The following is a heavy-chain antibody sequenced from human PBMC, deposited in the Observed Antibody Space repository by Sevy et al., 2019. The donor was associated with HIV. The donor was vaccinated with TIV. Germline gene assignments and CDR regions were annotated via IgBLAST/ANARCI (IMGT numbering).Heavy chain of an antibody. D-gene: IGHD1-26*01. CDR1: GITVSSNF. CDR3: ARGKHVTGYYGSFDY. J-gene: IGHJ4*02. Sequence: GGSLRLSCAASGITVSSNFMSWVRQAPGKGLEWVSVMYIGGTTYYADSVKGRFTISRDNSKNTLYLQMNSLRAEDTALYYWARGKHVTGYYGSFDYWGQGTLVTVSS. V-gene: IGHV3-53*01. CDR2: MYIGGTT.